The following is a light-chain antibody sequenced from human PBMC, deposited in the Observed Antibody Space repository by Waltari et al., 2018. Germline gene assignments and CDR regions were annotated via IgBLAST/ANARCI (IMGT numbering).Light chain of an antibody. Sequence: QSALTQPASVSGSPEQSITISCTGTSSDVGSYNLVSWYQQHPGKAPKLMIYGGSKRPSGMSRRFSGSKSGNTASLTISGLQAEDEADYYCSSYAGSTTFVIFGGGTKLTVL. CDR1: SSDVGSYNL. CDR2: GGS. J-gene: IGLJ2*01. CDR3: SSYAGSTTFVI. V-gene: IGLV2-23*03.